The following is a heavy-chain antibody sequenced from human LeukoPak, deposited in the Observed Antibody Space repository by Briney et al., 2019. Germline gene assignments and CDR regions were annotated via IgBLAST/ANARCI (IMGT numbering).Heavy chain of an antibody. V-gene: IGHV1-46*01. CDR3: ARAVGATRYFDY. CDR1: GYTFTSYY. Sequence: ASVKVSCKASGYTFTSYYMHWVRQAPGQGLEWMGIINPSGGSTSYAQKFQGRVTMTRDISTSTVYMELSSLRSEDTAVYYCARAVGATRYFDYWGQGTLVTVSS. J-gene: IGHJ4*02. CDR2: INPSGGST. D-gene: IGHD1-26*01.